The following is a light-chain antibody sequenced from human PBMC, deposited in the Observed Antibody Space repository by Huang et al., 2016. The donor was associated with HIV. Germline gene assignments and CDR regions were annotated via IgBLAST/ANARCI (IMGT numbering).Light chain of an antibody. Sequence: DIVMAQSPVSLAVSLGERATLTCRSSQSVFSTSTNKDYLAWFQQKPGQPPKLLLFWSSTRGVGVPDRFSGGGSGTHFTLTIANLEADDAAIYYCQQYYASPQTFGQGTRV. CDR2: WSS. J-gene: IGKJ1*01. CDR3: QQYYASPQT. CDR1: QSVFSTSTNKDY. V-gene: IGKV4-1*01.